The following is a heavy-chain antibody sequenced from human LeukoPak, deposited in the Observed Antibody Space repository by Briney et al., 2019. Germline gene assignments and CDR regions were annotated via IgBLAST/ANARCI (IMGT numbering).Heavy chain of an antibody. V-gene: IGHV1-69*13. CDR3: ATGPTNPYCTNGVCYYFDY. CDR2: IIPIFGTA. CDR1: GGTFSSYA. Sequence: ASVTVSCTASGGTFSSYAISWVRQAPGQGLEWMGGIIPIFGTANYAQKFQGRVTITADESTSTAYMELSSLRSEDTAVYYCATGPTNPYCTNGVCYYFDYWGQGTLVTVSS. D-gene: IGHD2-8*01. J-gene: IGHJ4*02.